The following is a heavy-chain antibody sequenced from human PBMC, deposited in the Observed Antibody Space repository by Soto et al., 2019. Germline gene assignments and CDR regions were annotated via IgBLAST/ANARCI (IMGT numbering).Heavy chain of an antibody. Sequence: QITLKESGPTLVEPTQTLTLTCTFSGFSLTTNGVGVGWIRQPPGEALEWLALIYWDDDRRYSPSLKSRLTITKDTPKDQVLLIMTNVDPVDTATYYCAHGRFGLRSPWDLGLFDYWGQGTLVTVSS. J-gene: IGHJ4*02. CDR1: GFSLTTNGVG. CDR2: IYWDDDR. D-gene: IGHD3-10*01. V-gene: IGHV2-5*02. CDR3: AHGRFGLRSPWDLGLFDY.